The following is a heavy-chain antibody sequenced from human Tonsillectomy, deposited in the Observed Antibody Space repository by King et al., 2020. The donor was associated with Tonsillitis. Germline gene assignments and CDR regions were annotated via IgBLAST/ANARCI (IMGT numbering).Heavy chain of an antibody. CDR1: GGTFSNYT. V-gene: IGHV1-69*12. J-gene: IGHJ4*02. CDR3: ARPSRLIAVAGTCDLSLDY. CDR2: TMPIFGTT. Sequence: QLVQSGAEVKKPGSSVKVSCKASGGTFSNYTISWVRQAPGQGLEWRGGTMPIFGTTNYAQKFQGRVTITADESTSTAYMELRSLKSEDTAVYYCARPSRLIAVAGTCDLSLDYCGQGTLVTVSS. D-gene: IGHD6-13*01.